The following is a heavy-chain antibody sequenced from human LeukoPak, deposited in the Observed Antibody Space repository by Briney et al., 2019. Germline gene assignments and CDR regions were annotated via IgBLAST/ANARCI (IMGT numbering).Heavy chain of an antibody. CDR1: GFTYDDYG. V-gene: IGHV3-20*04. Sequence: GGSLRLSCAASGFTYDDYGMSWVRQAPGKGLEWVSGINWNGGSTRYADYVKGRFTISRDNSKNTLYLQMNSLRAEDTAVYYCASSIAVDIDYWGQGTLVTVSS. D-gene: IGHD6-19*01. CDR2: INWNGGST. CDR3: ASSIAVDIDY. J-gene: IGHJ4*02.